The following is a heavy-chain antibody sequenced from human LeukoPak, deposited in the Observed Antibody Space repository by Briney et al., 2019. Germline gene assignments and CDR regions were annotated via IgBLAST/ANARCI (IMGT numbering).Heavy chain of an antibody. Sequence: ASVKVSCKASGYTFTSYDINWVRQATGQGLEWMGWMNPNSGGTNYAQKFQGRVTMTRDTSISTAYMELSRLRSDDTAVYYCARAGSKGYWGQGTLVTVSS. CDR3: ARAGSKGY. D-gene: IGHD2-2*01. CDR2: MNPNSGGT. V-gene: IGHV1-2*02. J-gene: IGHJ4*02. CDR1: GYTFTSYD.